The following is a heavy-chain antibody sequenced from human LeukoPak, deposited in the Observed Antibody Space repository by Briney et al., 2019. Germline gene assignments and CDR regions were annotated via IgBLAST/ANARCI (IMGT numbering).Heavy chain of an antibody. Sequence: GASLKISCKGSGYSFTSYWIGWVRQLPGKGLEWMGIIYPGDSDTRYSPSFQGQVTISADRSITTAYLQWRSLKASDTAMYYCARALAGEPRYFDYWGQGTLVTVSS. CDR2: IYPGDSDT. CDR3: ARALAGEPRYFDY. J-gene: IGHJ4*02. D-gene: IGHD7-27*01. V-gene: IGHV5-51*01. CDR1: GYSFTSYW.